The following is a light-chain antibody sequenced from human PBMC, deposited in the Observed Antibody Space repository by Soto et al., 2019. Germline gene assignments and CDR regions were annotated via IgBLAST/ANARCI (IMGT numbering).Light chain of an antibody. CDR3: SSYAGSSNV. CDR1: SSDVGGYNY. CDR2: EVS. V-gene: IGLV2-8*01. J-gene: IGLJ1*01. Sequence: QSALTQPASVSGSPGQSITISCTGTSSDVGGYNYVSWYQQHPGKAPKLMIYEVSNRPSGVPDRFSGSKSGNTASLTVSGLQAEDEDDYYCSSYAGSSNVFGTGTKVTVL.